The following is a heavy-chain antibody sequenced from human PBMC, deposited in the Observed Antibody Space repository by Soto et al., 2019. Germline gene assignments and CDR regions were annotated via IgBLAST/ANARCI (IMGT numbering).Heavy chain of an antibody. D-gene: IGHD3-3*01. V-gene: IGHV1-18*01. Sequence: ASVKVSCKASGYTFTSYGISWVRQAPGQGLEWMGWISAYNGNTHYAQKLQGRVTMTTDTSTSTAYMELRSLRSDDTAVYYCARELGYDFWSGYYGYYYGMDVWGQGTTVTVSS. CDR3: ARELGYDFWSGYYGYYYGMDV. J-gene: IGHJ6*02. CDR2: ISAYNGNT. CDR1: GYTFTSYG.